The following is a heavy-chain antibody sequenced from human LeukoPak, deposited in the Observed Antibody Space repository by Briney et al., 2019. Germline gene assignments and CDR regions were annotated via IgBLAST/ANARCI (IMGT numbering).Heavy chain of an antibody. J-gene: IGHJ4*02. CDR3: ARSGDSGSYYDNFDY. CDR1: GYSFTSYW. D-gene: IGHD1-26*01. Sequence: GESLKISCKGSGYSFTSYWIGWVRQTPGKGLEWMGIIYPGDSDTRYSPSFQGQVTISADKSISTAYLQWSSLKASDTAMYYCARSGDSGSYYDNFDYWGQGILVTVSS. V-gene: IGHV5-51*01. CDR2: IYPGDSDT.